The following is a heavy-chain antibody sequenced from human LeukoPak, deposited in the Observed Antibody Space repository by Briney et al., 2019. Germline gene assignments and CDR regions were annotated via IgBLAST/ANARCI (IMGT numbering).Heavy chain of an antibody. CDR2: VNPNSGGT. V-gene: IGHV1-2*02. CDR3: ARPYYYDSHDAFDI. CDR1: GYTFTGYY. Sequence: ASVKVSCKASGYTFTGYYMHWVRQAPGQGLEWMGWVNPNSGGTNYAQKFQGRVTMTRDTSISTAYMELSRLRSDDTAVYYCARPYYYDSHDAFDIWGQGTMVTVSS. J-gene: IGHJ3*02. D-gene: IGHD3-22*01.